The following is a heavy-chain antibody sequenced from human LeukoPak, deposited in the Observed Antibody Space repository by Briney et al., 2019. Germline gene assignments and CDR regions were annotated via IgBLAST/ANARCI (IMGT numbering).Heavy chain of an antibody. CDR3: ARDFRSTYYYDSSGYGDYYYYGMDV. V-gene: IGHV3-30*04. CDR2: ISYDGSNK. CDR1: GFTFSSYA. J-gene: IGHJ6*02. D-gene: IGHD3-22*01. Sequence: GRSLRLSCAASGFTFSSYAMHWVRQAPGKGLEWVAVISYDGSNKYYADSVKGRFTISRDNSKNTLYLQMNSLRAEDTAVYYCARDFRSTYYYDSSGYGDYYYYGMDVWGQGTTVTVSS.